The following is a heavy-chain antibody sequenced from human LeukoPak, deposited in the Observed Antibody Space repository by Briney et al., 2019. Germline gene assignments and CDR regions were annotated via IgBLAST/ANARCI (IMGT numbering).Heavy chain of an antibody. D-gene: IGHD2-2*02. CDR2: ISGSVWST. Sequence: GGSLRLSCSASGFNFSSYAMSWGRQAPGKGLEWVSAISGSVWSTHYADSVKGRFTISRDNSKNTLYLQMNSLRAEDTAVYYCAKNGPAAIGRFDYWGQGTLVTVSS. CDR3: AKNGPAAIGRFDY. CDR1: GFNFSSYA. V-gene: IGHV3-23*01. J-gene: IGHJ4*02.